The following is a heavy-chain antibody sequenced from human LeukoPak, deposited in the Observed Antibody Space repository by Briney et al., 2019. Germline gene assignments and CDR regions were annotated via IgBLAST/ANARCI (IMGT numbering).Heavy chain of an antibody. D-gene: IGHD3-22*01. V-gene: IGHV3-23*01. CDR3: AKDLPYYYDSSAFET. Sequence: PGGSLRLSCAASGFTFSSYAMSWVRQAPGKGLEWVSVISYSDGSTNYADPVKGRFTISRDNSKNTLYLQMNSLRAEDTAVYYCAKDLPYYYDSSAFETWGQGTMVTVSS. CDR1: GFTFSSYA. CDR2: ISYSDGST. J-gene: IGHJ3*02.